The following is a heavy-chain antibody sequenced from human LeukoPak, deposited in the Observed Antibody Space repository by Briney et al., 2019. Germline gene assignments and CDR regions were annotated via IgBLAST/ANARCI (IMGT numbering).Heavy chain of an antibody. V-gene: IGHV4-4*07. Sequence: SETLSLTCTVSGGSISSYYWSWIRQPAGKGLEWIGRIYSSGSTNYNPSLKSRVTISVDTSKNQFSLKLSSVTAADTAVYYCARGDTDNYGLVGSGWFDPWGQGTLVTVSS. J-gene: IGHJ5*02. D-gene: IGHD5-18*01. CDR3: ARGDTDNYGLVGSGWFDP. CDR1: GGSISSYY. CDR2: IYSSGST.